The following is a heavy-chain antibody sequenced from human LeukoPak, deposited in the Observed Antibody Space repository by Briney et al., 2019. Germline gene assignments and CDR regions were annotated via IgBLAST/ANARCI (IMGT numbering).Heavy chain of an antibody. CDR2: IIPILGIA. V-gene: IGHV1-69*02. Sequence: GASVKVSCKASGGTFSSYTISWVRQAPGQGLEWMGRIIPILGIANYAQKFQGRVTMTRDTSTSTVYMELSSLRSEDTAVYYCARARRSPDYWGQGTLVTVSS. D-gene: IGHD1-14*01. CDR1: GGTFSSYT. J-gene: IGHJ4*02. CDR3: ARARRSPDY.